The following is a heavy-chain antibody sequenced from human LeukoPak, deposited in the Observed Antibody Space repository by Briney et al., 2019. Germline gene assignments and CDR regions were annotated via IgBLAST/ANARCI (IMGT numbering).Heavy chain of an antibody. V-gene: IGHV3-20*04. J-gene: IGHJ4*02. D-gene: IGHD1-26*01. CDR2: INWNGGST. CDR1: GFTFDDYG. CDR3: ARDIVGATTGGRGYIDY. Sequence: GGSLRLSCAASGFTFDDYGMSWVRQAPGKGLEWVSGINWNGGSTGYADSVKGRFTISRDNAKNSLYLQMNSLRAEDTALYYCARDIVGATTGGRGYIDYWGQGTLVTVSS.